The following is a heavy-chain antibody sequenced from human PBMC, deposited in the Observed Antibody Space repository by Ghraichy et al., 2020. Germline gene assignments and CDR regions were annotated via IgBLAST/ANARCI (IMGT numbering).Heavy chain of an antibody. D-gene: IGHD3-9*01. CDR3: AKDLDSWTGQYVDVIGLDY. Sequence: GGSLRLSCAASGFTFSTYAMNWVRQAPGKGLEWVSIISDSGDNTYYADSVKGRFTMSRDNSRNTLYLQMNSLRAEDTAVYYCAKDLDSWTGQYVDVIGLDYWGQGTLVTVSS. V-gene: IGHV3-23*01. CDR2: ISDSGDNT. J-gene: IGHJ4*02. CDR1: GFTFSTYA.